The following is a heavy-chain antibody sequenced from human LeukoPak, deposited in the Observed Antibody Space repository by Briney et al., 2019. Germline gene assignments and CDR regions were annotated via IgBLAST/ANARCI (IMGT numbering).Heavy chain of an antibody. CDR2: LSSRGGSK. CDR1: GFNFSSYG. J-gene: IGHJ5*02. CDR3: AKTRSRNMITFGGVENWFDP. Sequence: GGSLRLSCAASGFNFSSYGMSWVRQAPGKGLEWVSFLSSRGGSKYYADSVGGRFTLSRDTSKNMLYLQMNSLRAEDTAVYYCAKTRSRNMITFGGVENWFDPWGQGTLVTVSS. D-gene: IGHD3-16*01. V-gene: IGHV3-23*01.